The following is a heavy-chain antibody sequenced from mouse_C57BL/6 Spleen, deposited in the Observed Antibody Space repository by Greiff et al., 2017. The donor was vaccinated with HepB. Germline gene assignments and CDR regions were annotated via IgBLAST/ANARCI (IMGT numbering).Heavy chain of an antibody. D-gene: IGHD1-1*01. CDR3: ARGDYYGSSPYYFDY. CDR2: IDPANGNT. Sequence: VQLQQSVAELVRPGASVKLSCTASGFNIKNTYMHWVKQRPEQGLEWIGRIDPANGNTKYAPKFQGKATITADTSSNTAYLQLSSLTSEDTAIYYCARGDYYGSSPYYFDYWGQGTTLTVSS. V-gene: IGHV14-3*01. CDR1: GFNIKNTY. J-gene: IGHJ2*01.